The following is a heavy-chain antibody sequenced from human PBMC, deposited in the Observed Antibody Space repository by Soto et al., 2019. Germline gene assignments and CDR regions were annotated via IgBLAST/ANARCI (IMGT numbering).Heavy chain of an antibody. D-gene: IGHD2-15*01. V-gene: IGHV5-51*01. CDR2: IYPGDSVT. Sequence: PGDSLKISCKGYGYSFTSYWIGWVRQMPGKGLEWMGIIYPGDSVTRYSPSFQGQVTISADKSISTAYLQWSSLKASDTAMYYCARTRDCSGGSCYSYYYYGMDVWGQGTTVTVSS. CDR1: GYSFTSYW. J-gene: IGHJ6*02. CDR3: ARTRDCSGGSCYSYYYYGMDV.